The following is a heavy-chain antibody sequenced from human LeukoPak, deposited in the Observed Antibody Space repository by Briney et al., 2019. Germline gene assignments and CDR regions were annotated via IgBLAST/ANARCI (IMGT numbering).Heavy chain of an antibody. D-gene: IGHD3-22*01. CDR1: GYTFGSYD. V-gene: IGHV1-8*02. Sequence: ASVKASCKASGYTFGSYDINWVRKATGQGLEWMGWMNPGSGNTGYAQRFQGRVTMTRDTSTNIAYMELSGLRSEDTAIYYCARLSETAAYYYTSGYYFLGYCGQGTLVTVDS. CDR2: MNPGSGNT. CDR3: ARLSETAAYYYTSGYYFLGY. J-gene: IGHJ4*02.